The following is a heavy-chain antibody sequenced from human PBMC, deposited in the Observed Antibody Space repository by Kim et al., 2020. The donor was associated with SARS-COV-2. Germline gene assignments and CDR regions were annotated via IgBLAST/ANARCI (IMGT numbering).Heavy chain of an antibody. Sequence: YADSVKGRFTISRDNAKNSLYLQMNSLRAEDTAVYYCARTYNWNYLFFDPWGQGTLVTVSS. J-gene: IGHJ5*02. CDR3: ARTYNWNYLFFDP. V-gene: IGHV3-11*01. D-gene: IGHD1-7*01.